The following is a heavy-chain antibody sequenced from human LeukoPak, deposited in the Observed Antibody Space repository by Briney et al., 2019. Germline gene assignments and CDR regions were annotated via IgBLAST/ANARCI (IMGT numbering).Heavy chain of an antibody. CDR3: ARGDIAARDFDY. D-gene: IGHD6-6*01. CDR2: IIPIFGTA. J-gene: IGHJ4*02. Sequence: SVKVSCKASGGTFSSYAIGWVRQAPGQGLEWMGGIIPIFGTANYAQKFQGRVTITTDESTSTAYMELSSPRSEDTAVYYCARGDIAARDFDYWGQGTLVTVSS. CDR1: GGTFSSYA. V-gene: IGHV1-69*05.